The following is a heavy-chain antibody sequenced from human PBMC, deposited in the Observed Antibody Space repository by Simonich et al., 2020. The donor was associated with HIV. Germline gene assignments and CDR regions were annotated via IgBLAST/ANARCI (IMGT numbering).Heavy chain of an antibody. CDR3: ARHGLTHAAAGQSFDY. J-gene: IGHJ4*02. V-gene: IGHV5-51*01. CDR2: IYPGDSDT. CDR1: GYSFTNYW. D-gene: IGHD6-13*01. Sequence: EVQLVQTGAVVKRPGESLKISCKGSGYSFTNYWIGWVCQRPGKGLEWLGSIYPGDSDTRYSPSFQGQVTISADKSISTAYLQWSSRKASDTAMYYCARHGLTHAAAGQSFDYWGQGTLVTVSS.